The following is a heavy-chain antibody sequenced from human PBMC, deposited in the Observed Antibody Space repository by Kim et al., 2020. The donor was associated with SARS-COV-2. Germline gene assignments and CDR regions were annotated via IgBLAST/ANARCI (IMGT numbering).Heavy chain of an antibody. J-gene: IGHJ6*02. Sequence: GGSLRLSCAASGFTFSSYGMHWVRQAPGKGLEWVAVISYDGSNKYYADSVKGRFTISRDNSKNTLYLQMNSLRAEDTAVYYCAKESGSGSYYAWTYYYYGMDVWGQGTPVTVSS. V-gene: IGHV3-30*18. D-gene: IGHD3-10*01. CDR3: AKESGSGSYYAWTYYYYGMDV. CDR1: GFTFSSYG. CDR2: ISYDGSNK.